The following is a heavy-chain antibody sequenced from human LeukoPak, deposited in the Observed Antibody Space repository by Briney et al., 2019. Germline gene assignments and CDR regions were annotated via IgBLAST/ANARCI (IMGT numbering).Heavy chain of an antibody. CDR3: AKPFSSSWYAPYDY. D-gene: IGHD6-13*01. CDR1: GFTFSSYA. CDR2: ISFSDDTT. Sequence: GGSLRLSCITSGFTFSSYAMTWVRQAPGKGLEWVSVISFSDDTTYYADSVKGRFTVSGDNSKNTVYLQMDSLRVEDTAIYYCAKPFSSSWYAPYDYWGQGTPVIVSS. J-gene: IGHJ4*02. V-gene: IGHV3-23*01.